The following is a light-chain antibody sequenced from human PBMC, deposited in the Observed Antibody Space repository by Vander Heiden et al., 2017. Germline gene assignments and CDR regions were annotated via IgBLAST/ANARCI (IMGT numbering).Light chain of an antibody. CDR2: LYSDGSQ. J-gene: IGLJ2*01. Sequence: QLDLTQSPSASASLGDSVPLTCTLSSGHTTYVIAWHQHQPDKAPRYLMTLYSDGSQTKGDGIPDRFSGSSSGADRYLAISNLQSEDEADYYCQTWGIGIQVFGGGTKLTVL. CDR3: QTWGIGIQV. V-gene: IGLV4-69*01. CDR1: SGHTTYV.